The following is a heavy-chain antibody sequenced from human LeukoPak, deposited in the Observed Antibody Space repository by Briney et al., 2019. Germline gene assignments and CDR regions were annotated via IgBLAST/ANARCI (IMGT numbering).Heavy chain of an antibody. CDR3: ARMSYLVGATIFYFDY. CDR1: GGSVSSGSYY. J-gene: IGHJ4*02. CDR2: IYYSGGT. V-gene: IGHV4-61*01. D-gene: IGHD1-26*01. Sequence: SETLSLTCTVSGGSVSSGSYYWSWIRQPPGKGLEWIGYIYYSGGTNYNPSLKSRVTISVDTSKNQFSLKLSSVTAADTAVYYCARMSYLVGATIFYFDYWGQGTLVTVSS.